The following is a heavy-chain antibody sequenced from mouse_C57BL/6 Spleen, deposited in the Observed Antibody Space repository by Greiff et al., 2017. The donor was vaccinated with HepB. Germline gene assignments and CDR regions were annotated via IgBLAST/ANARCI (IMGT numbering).Heavy chain of an antibody. V-gene: IGHV1-4*01. CDR2: INPSSGYT. CDR3: ARSGTTVVATNFDY. CDR1: GYTFTSYT. J-gene: IGHJ2*01. D-gene: IGHD1-1*01. Sequence: QVTLKVSGAELARPGASVKMSCKASGYTFTSYTMHWVKQRPGQGLEWIGYINPSSGYTKYNQKFKDKATLTADKSSSTAYMQLSSLTSEDSAVYYCARSGTTVVATNFDYWGQGTTLTVSS.